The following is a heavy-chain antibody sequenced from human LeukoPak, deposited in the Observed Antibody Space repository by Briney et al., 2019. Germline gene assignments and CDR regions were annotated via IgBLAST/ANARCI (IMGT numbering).Heavy chain of an antibody. CDR3: ARELDGSGPFDY. Sequence: PSETLSLTCTVSGGSISSGGYYWSWIRQHPGKGLEWIGYIYYSGSTYYNPSLKSRVTISVDTSKNQFSLKLSSVTAADTAVYYCARELDGSGPFDYWGQGTLVTVSS. V-gene: IGHV4-30-4*08. CDR2: IYYSGST. D-gene: IGHD3-22*01. J-gene: IGHJ4*02. CDR1: GGSISSGGYY.